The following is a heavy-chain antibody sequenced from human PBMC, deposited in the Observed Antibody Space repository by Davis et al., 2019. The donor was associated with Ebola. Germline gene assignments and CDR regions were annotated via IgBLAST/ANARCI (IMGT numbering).Heavy chain of an antibody. D-gene: IGHD2-21*01. V-gene: IGHV1-69*13. CDR2: IIPIFGTA. J-gene: IGHJ4*02. CDR1: GGTFSSYA. CDR3: ASQPLAYCGGDCYSNTIFDY. Sequence: SVKVSCKASGGTFSSYAISWVRQAPGQGLEWMGGIIPIFGTANYAQKFQGRVTITADESTSTAYMELSSLRSEDTAVYYCASQPLAYCGGDCYSNTIFDYWGQGTLVTVSS.